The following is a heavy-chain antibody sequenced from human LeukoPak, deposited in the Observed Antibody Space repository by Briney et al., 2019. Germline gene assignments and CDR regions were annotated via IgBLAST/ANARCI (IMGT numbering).Heavy chain of an antibody. CDR2: IRYDGSNE. CDR3: ARDGIAVGDGYTTGLGAFDI. J-gene: IGHJ3*02. V-gene: IGHV3-30*02. Sequence: GGSLRLSCAASGFTFSSYEMNWVRQAPGKGLEWVAFIRYDGSNEYYADSVMGRFTISRDNFRNTLYLQMNTLRPEDTAVYYCARDGIAVGDGYTTGLGAFDIWGQGTVVTVSS. CDR1: GFTFSSYE. D-gene: IGHD5-24*01.